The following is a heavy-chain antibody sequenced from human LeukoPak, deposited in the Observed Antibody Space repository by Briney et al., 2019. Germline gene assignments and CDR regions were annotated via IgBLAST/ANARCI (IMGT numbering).Heavy chain of an antibody. J-gene: IGHJ6*02. CDR3: AKAGLLWFGESWMDV. V-gene: IGHV3-7*01. Sequence: GGSLRLSCAASGFIFSTYWMSWVCQAPGKGLEWVANIKEDGSESHYVDSVKGRFTISRDNAKNSLHLQMNSLRAEDTAMYFCAKAGLLWFGESWMDVWGQGTTVTVSS. CDR1: GFIFSTYW. CDR2: IKEDGSES. D-gene: IGHD3-10*01.